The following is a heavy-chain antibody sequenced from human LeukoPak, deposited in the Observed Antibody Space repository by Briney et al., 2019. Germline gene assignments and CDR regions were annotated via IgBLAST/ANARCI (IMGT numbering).Heavy chain of an antibody. V-gene: IGHV3-73*01. CDR2: IRSKANSYAT. CDR3: TVPPYCGGDCWTSWDDY. J-gene: IGHJ4*02. Sequence: QPGGSLRLSCAASGFTFSGSAMHWVRQASGKGLEWVGRIRSKANSYATAYAASVKGRFTISRDDSKNTAYLQMNSLKTEDTAVYYCTVPPYCGGDCWTSWDDYWGQGTLVTVSS. CDR1: GFTFSGSA. D-gene: IGHD2-21*02.